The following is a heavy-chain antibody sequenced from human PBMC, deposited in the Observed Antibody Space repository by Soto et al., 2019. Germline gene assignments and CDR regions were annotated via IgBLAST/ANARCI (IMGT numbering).Heavy chain of an antibody. CDR3: ARAGGLGAVAVDY. Sequence: QLQLQESGSGLVKPSQTLSLTCAVSGGSISSGGYSWSWIRQPPGKGLEWIGHIYHSGSTYYNPSRMSRVTRSVDRSKNQFSLKRRSVTAADTAVYYCARAGGLGAVAVDYGGPGTLVTVSS. CDR2: IYHSGST. D-gene: IGHD6-19*01. V-gene: IGHV4-30-2*01. CDR1: GGSISSGGYS. J-gene: IGHJ4*02.